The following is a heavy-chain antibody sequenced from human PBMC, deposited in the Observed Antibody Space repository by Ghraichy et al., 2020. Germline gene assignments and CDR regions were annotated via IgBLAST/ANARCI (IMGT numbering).Heavy chain of an antibody. CDR2: ISSSGSTI. CDR3: ARERWALDY. V-gene: IGHV3-48*03. CDR1: RFTFSSYE. D-gene: IGHD4-23*01. J-gene: IGHJ4*02. Sequence: GGSLRLSCAASRFTFSSYEMNWVRQAPGKGLEWVSYISSSGSTIYYADSVKGRFTISRDNAKNSLYLQMNSLRAEDTAVYYCARERWALDYWGQGTLVTVSS.